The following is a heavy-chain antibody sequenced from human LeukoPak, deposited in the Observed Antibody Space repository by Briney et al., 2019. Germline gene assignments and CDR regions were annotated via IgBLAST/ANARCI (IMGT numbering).Heavy chain of an antibody. Sequence: GESLRLSCAASGFAFDDYAMNWVRQVPGRGLEWVSGINWNGRITEYADSVKDRFTISRQNTKNSLYLYMNNLGGEDTALYFCARGSVQLWLRDTYYYMDVWGKGTTVTVSS. CDR3: ARGSVQLWLRDTYYYMDV. J-gene: IGHJ6*03. CDR1: GFAFDDYA. V-gene: IGHV3-20*04. D-gene: IGHD5-18*01. CDR2: INWNGRIT.